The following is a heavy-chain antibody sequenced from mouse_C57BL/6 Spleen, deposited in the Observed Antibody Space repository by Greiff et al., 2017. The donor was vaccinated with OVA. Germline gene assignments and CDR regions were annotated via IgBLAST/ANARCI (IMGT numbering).Heavy chain of an antibody. J-gene: IGHJ3*01. D-gene: IGHD2-4*01. V-gene: IGHV5-17*01. Sequence: EVQRVESGGGLVKPGGSLKLSCAASGFTFSDYGMHWVRQAPGKGLEWVAYVSSCSSTIYYADTVRGRFTISRDNAKNTLFLQMDSMRSEDTAMDYCARPYDYDEMAYWGKGTLVTVSA. CDR3: ARPYDYDEMAY. CDR1: GFTFSDYG. CDR2: VSSCSSTI.